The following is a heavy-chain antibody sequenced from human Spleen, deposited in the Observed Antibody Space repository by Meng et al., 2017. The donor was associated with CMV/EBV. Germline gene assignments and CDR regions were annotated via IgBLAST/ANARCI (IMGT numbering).Heavy chain of an antibody. V-gene: IGHV1-18*01. J-gene: IGHJ4*02. Sequence: YKFTSYGITWVRQAPGQGLEWMGWISTYNVDRNYAQKFQGRVSMTTDTSTSTAYMELRSLRSDDTAVYYCARSYGSGTYYDHYFDYWGQGTLVTVSS. D-gene: IGHD3-10*01. CDR1: YKFTSYG. CDR3: ARSYGSGTYYDHYFDY. CDR2: ISTYNVDR.